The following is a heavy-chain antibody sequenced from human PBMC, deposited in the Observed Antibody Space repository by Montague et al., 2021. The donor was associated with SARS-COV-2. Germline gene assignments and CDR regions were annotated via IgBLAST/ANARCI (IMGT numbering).Heavy chain of an antibody. CDR1: GDSVSSNSVS. J-gene: IGHJ6*02. V-gene: IGHV6-1*01. Sequence: CAISGDSVSSNSVSWNWIRQSPSRGLEWLGRTYYRSKWSNEYALSVKSRITITPDTSKNQLSLQLTSVTPEDTAVYYCARLPYDNSYGMDVWGQGATVTVSS. CDR3: ARLPYDNSYGMDV. CDR2: TYYRSKWSN. D-gene: IGHD3-9*01.